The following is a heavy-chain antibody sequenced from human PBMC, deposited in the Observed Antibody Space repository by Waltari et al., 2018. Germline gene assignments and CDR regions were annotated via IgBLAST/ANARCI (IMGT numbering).Heavy chain of an antibody. D-gene: IGHD1-26*01. J-gene: IGHJ4*02. CDR3: ARDPRRWLLSGYFDY. CDR1: GYTFTSYY. CDR2: IIPIFGTA. Sequence: QVQLVQSGAEVKKPGASVKVSCKASGYTFTSYYMHWVRQAPGQGLEWMGGIIPIFGTANYAQKFQGRVTITADESTSTAYMELSSLRSEDTAVYYCARDPRRWLLSGYFDYWGQGTLVTVSS. V-gene: IGHV1-69*01.